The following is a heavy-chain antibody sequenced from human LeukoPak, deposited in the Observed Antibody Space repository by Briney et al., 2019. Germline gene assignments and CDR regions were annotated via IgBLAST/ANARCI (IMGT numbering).Heavy chain of an antibody. J-gene: IGHJ4*02. CDR1: GFTFSAYW. CDR3: ARGYCSGGSCSKYDY. Sequence: QAGGSLRLSCAASGFTFSAYWMSWVRQAPGKGLEWVAKIKQDGSEKYYVDSVKGRFTISRDNAKNSLYLQVSSLRAEDTAVYYCARGYCSGGSCSKYDYWGQGTLVTVSS. D-gene: IGHD2-15*01. V-gene: IGHV3-7*01. CDR2: IKQDGSEK.